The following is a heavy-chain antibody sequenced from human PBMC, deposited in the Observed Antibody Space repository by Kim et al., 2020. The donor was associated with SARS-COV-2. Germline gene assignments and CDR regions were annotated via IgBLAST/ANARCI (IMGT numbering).Heavy chain of an antibody. D-gene: IGHD6-19*01. J-gene: IGHJ6*03. CDR3: ARGSSGWYGLGYYMDV. V-gene: IGHV1-69*04. Sequence: KFQGRVTITADKSTSTAYMELSSLRSEDTAVYYCARGSSGWYGLGYYMDVWGKGTTVTVSS.